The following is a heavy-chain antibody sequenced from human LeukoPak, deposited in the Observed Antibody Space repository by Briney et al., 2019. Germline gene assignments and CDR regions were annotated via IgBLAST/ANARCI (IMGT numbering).Heavy chain of an antibody. V-gene: IGHV4-59*01. CDR1: GGSISSYY. J-gene: IGHJ4*02. CDR2: IYYSGST. Sequence: PSETLSLTCTVSGGSISSYYWSWIRQPPGKGLEWIGYIYYSGSTNYNPSLKSRVTISVDTSKNQFSLKLSSVTAADTAVYYCAREIGLGALDYWGQGTLVTVSS. D-gene: IGHD3-10*01. CDR3: AREIGLGALDY.